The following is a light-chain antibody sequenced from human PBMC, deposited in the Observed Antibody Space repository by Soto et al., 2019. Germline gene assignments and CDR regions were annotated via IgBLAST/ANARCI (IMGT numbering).Light chain of an antibody. CDR2: GNS. J-gene: IGLJ3*02. V-gene: IGLV1-40*01. Sequence: QSVLTQPPSVSGAPGQRVTMSCTGSSSNIGAGYDVHWYQQLPGTAPKLPIYGNSNRPSGVPDRFSGSKSGTSASLAITGLQAEDEADYYCQSYDSSLSGWVFGGGTKLTVL. CDR1: SSNIGAGYD. CDR3: QSYDSSLSGWV.